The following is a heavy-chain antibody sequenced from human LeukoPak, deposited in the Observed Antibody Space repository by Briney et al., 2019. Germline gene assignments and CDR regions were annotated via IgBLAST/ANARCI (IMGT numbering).Heavy chain of an antibody. Sequence: SAKVSCKASGGTFSSYAISWVRQAPGQGLEWMGGIIPIFGTANYAQKFQGRVTITADESTSTAYMELSSLRSEDTAVYYCARDWAGIAAAAYDAFDIWGQGTMVTVSS. CDR1: GGTFSSYA. J-gene: IGHJ3*02. D-gene: IGHD6-13*01. CDR2: IIPIFGTA. V-gene: IGHV1-69*13. CDR3: ARDWAGIAAAAYDAFDI.